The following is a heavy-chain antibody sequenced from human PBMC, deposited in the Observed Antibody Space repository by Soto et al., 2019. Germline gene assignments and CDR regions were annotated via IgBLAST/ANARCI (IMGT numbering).Heavy chain of an antibody. J-gene: IGHJ4*02. CDR3: ARDLGGDFAMDY. Sequence: PSETLSLTCTVSGGSISSGGYYWSWIRQHPGKGLEWIGYIYYSGSTYYNPSLKSRVTISVDTSKNQFSLKLSSVTAADTAVYYCARDLGGDFAMDYWGQGTLVTVSS. CDR1: GGSISSGGYY. CDR2: IYYSGST. D-gene: IGHD2-21*02. V-gene: IGHV4-31*03.